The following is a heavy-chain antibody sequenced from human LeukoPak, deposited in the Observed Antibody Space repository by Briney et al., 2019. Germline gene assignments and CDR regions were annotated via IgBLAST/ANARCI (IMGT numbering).Heavy chain of an antibody. J-gene: IGHJ2*01. Sequence: SETLSLTCTVSGGSISSYYWAWIRQPPGKGLEWIGSIYYRGNTYYNPSLKSRVTILVDTSKNQFSLKLSSVTAADTAVYFCARVYYGRSYDYWYFDLWGRGTLVTVSS. D-gene: IGHD3-10*01. V-gene: IGHV4-39*07. CDR2: IYYRGNT. CDR3: ARVYYGRSYDYWYFDL. CDR1: GGSISSYY.